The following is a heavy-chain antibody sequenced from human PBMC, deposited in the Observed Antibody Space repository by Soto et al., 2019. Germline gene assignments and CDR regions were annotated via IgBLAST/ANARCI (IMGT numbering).Heavy chain of an antibody. J-gene: IGHJ4*02. CDR1: GGSFSGYY. CDR2: IYYSGST. V-gene: IGHV4-59*08. Sequence: SETLSLTCAVYGGSFSGYYWSWIRQPPGKGLEWIGYIYYSGSTNYNPSLKSRVTISVDTSKNQFSLKLSSVTAADTAVYYCARQDAAAAPVDYWGQGTLVTVSS. CDR3: ARQDAAAAPVDY. D-gene: IGHD6-13*01.